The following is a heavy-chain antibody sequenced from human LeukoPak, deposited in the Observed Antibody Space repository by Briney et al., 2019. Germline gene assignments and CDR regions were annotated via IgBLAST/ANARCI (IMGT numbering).Heavy chain of an antibody. D-gene: IGHD6-19*01. V-gene: IGHV1-69*04. Sequence: SVKVSCKASGGTFSSYAISLVRQAPGQGLEWMGRIIPILGIANYAQKFQGRVTIAADKSTSTAYMELSSLRSEDTAVYYCAREGDSSGSFGYWGQGTLVTVSS. CDR1: GGTFSSYA. J-gene: IGHJ4*02. CDR3: AREGDSSGSFGY. CDR2: IIPILGIA.